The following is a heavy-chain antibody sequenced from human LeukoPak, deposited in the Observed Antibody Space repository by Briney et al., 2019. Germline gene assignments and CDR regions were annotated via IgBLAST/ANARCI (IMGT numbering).Heavy chain of an antibody. J-gene: IGHJ4*02. Sequence: GGSLRLSCAASGFTFSSYEMSWVRQAPGKGLEWVSYISSSGGTISYADSVKGRFTISRDNAKNSLYLQMNSLRAEDTAIYYCARSGQHLFDFWGQGTLVAVSS. V-gene: IGHV3-48*03. CDR3: ARSGQHLFDF. CDR2: ISSSGGTI. CDR1: GFTFSSYE. D-gene: IGHD6-13*01.